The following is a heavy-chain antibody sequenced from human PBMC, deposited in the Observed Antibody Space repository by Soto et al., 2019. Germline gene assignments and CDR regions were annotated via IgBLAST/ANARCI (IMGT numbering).Heavy chain of an antibody. V-gene: IGHV1-69*06. CDR1: GGTFSSYA. CDR3: ASQRAAERFDP. D-gene: IGHD6-13*01. CDR2: IIPIFGTA. Sequence: SVKVSCKASGGTFSSYAMSWVRQAPGQGLEWMGGIIPIFGTAYYAQKFQGRVTITADKSTSTAYMELSSLSSEDTAVYYCASQRAAERFDPWGKATLVTVCS. J-gene: IGHJ5*02.